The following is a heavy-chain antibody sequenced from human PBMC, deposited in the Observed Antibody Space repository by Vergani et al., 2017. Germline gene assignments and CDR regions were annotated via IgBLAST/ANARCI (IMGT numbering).Heavy chain of an antibody. Sequence: EVQLVESGGGLVQPGRSLRLSCAASGFTFDDYAMHWVRQAPGKGLEWVSGISWNSGSGGYADSVKGRFTISRDNAKNSLYLQMNRLTAEDTAFYFCSKDASSGWYGDFDYWGQGTLVTVSS. CDR2: ISWNSGSG. J-gene: IGHJ4*02. CDR1: GFTFDDYA. V-gene: IGHV3-9*01. D-gene: IGHD6-19*01. CDR3: SKDASSGWYGDFDY.